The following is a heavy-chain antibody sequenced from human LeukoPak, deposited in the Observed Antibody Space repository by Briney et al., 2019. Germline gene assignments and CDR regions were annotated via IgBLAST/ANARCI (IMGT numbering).Heavy chain of an antibody. D-gene: IGHD6-19*01. V-gene: IGHV4-59*01. CDR2: IYYSGGT. CDR1: GDFISRYY. Sequence: SETLSLTCTVSGDFISRYYWSWIRQPPGKGLEWIGYIYYSGGTNYNPSLKSRVTISVDTSKNQFSLKLSSVTAADTAVYYCARGSSSGWYRWFDPWGQGTLVTVSS. CDR3: ARGSSSGWYRWFDP. J-gene: IGHJ5*02.